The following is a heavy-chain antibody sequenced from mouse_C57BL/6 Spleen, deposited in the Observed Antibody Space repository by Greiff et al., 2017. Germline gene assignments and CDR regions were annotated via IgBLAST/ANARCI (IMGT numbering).Heavy chain of an antibody. V-gene: IGHV1-42*01. D-gene: IGHD2-4*01. Sequence: VQLQQSGPELVKPGASVKISCKASGYSFTGYYMNWVKQSPEKSLEWIGEINPSTGGTTYNQKFKAKATLTVDKSSSTAYMQLKSLTSEDSAVFYCARVITDPGYYFDYWGQGTTLTVAS. CDR3: ARVITDPGYYFDY. J-gene: IGHJ2*01. CDR2: INPSTGGT. CDR1: GYSFTGYY.